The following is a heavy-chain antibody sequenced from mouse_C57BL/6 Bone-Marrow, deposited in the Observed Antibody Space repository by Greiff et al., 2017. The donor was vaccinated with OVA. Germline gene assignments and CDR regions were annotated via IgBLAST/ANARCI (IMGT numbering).Heavy chain of an antibody. Sequence: ESGAELMKPGASVKLSCKATGYTFTGYWIEWVKQRPGHGLEWIGEILPGSGSTNYIEKFKGKATFTADTSSNTAYMQLSSLTTEDSAIYYCARESFYGSYGYWGQGTLVTVSA. CDR2: ILPGSGST. J-gene: IGHJ3*01. V-gene: IGHV1-9*01. D-gene: IGHD1-1*01. CDR3: ARESFYGSYGY. CDR1: GYTFTGYW.